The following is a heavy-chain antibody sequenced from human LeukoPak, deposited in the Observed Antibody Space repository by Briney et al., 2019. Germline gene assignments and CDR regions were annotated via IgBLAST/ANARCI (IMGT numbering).Heavy chain of an antibody. CDR1: GFTFSSYA. J-gene: IGHJ3*02. V-gene: IGHV3-64D*06. CDR2: ISTSGGTT. CDR3: VKDLSAGYGDPRGAYDI. Sequence: PGGSLRLSCSASGFTFSSYAMHWVRQAPGKGLEYVSGISTSGGTTYYADSVKGRFTISRDNSKNTLYLQVSSLRVEDTAVYYCVKDLSAGYGDPRGAYDIWGQGTMVAVAS. D-gene: IGHD4-17*01.